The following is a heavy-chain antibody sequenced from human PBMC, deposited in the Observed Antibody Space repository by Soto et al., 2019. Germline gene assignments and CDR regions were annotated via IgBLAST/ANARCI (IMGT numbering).Heavy chain of an antibody. D-gene: IGHD3-10*01. CDR1: GGSLNSGENY. CDR3: ARGRGAPNFFDN. J-gene: IGHJ4*02. Sequence: QVQLQESGPGLVKPSQTLSLTCTVSGGSLNSGENYWSWLRQTPGKGLEWIGYIYDSGSTHYSPSLKSRGTLSRDTSKNQFALRLTSVSAADTAVYFCARGRGAPNFFDNWGQGTLVTVSA. CDR2: IYDSGST. V-gene: IGHV4-30-4*01.